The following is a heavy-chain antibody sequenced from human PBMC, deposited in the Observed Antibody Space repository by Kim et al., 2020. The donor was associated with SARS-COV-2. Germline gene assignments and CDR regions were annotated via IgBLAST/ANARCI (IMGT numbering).Heavy chain of an antibody. J-gene: IGHJ4*02. D-gene: IGHD6-13*01. Sequence: GGSLRLSCAASGFTFSSYAMSWVRQAPGKGLEWVSVIYSGGSSTYYADSVKGRFTISRDNSKNTLYLQMNSLRAEDTAVYYWAKDELAAAGMLDYWGQGTLVTGSS. V-gene: IGHV3-23*03. CDR3: AKDELAAAGMLDY. CDR2: IYSGGSST. CDR1: GFTFSSYA.